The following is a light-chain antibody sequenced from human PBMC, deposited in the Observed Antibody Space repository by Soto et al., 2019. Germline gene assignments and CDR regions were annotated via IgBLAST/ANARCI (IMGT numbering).Light chain of an antibody. CDR3: QQCSSWPLT. CDR2: DAS. V-gene: IGKV3-11*01. J-gene: IGKJ4*01. Sequence: EIVLTQSPATLSFSPGERATLSCRASQSVSSYLAWYQQKPGQAPRLLIYDASNRATGVQARFSGSGTGTDFPLPISSIEAEDVAVYYCQQCSSWPLTFGGGTKVEIK. CDR1: QSVSSY.